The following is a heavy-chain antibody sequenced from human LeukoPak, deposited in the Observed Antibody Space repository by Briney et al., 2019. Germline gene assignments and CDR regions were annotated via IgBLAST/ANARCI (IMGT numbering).Heavy chain of an antibody. D-gene: IGHD5-18*01. CDR2: IYYSGST. Sequence: PSETLSLTCTVSGGSISSYCWSWIRQPPGKGLEWIGYIYYSGSTNYNPSLKSRVTISVDTSKNQFSLKLSSVTAADTAVYYCARYRKDTARYFDYWGQGTLVTVSS. CDR3: ARYRKDTARYFDY. CDR1: GGSISSYC. V-gene: IGHV4-59*01. J-gene: IGHJ4*02.